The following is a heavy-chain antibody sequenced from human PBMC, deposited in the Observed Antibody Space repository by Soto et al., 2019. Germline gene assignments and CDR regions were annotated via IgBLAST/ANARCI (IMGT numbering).Heavy chain of an antibody. CDR2: ISGGGGSTR. CDR1: GFTFSDYY. Sequence: VQLVESGGGLVKPGGSLRLSCAASGFTFSDYYMTWIRQAPGKGLEWVSYISGGGGSTRSYADSVKGRFTISRDNAQNSLYLQMNSLRAEDTAVYYCARVRGYYDSSGFDYWGQGTLVTVSS. CDR3: ARVRGYYDSSGFDY. D-gene: IGHD3-22*01. V-gene: IGHV3-11*01. J-gene: IGHJ4*02.